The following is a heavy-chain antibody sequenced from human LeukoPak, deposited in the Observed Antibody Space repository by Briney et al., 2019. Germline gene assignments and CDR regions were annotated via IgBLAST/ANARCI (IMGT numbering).Heavy chain of an antibody. CDR2: IYSSGST. CDR3: ARERGSSWSLDY. CDR1: SGSMNNYY. D-gene: IGHD6-13*01. V-gene: IGHV4-4*07. J-gene: IGHJ4*02. Sequence: SETLSLTCTVSSGSMNNYYWSWIRQPAGKGLESIGRIYSSGSTNYNPSLESRVTMSVDTTKNQFSLKFSSVTAADTAVYYCARERGSSWSLDYWGQGTLVTVSS.